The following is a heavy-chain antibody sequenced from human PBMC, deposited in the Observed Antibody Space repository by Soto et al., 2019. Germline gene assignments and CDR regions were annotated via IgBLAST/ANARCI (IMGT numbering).Heavy chain of an antibody. CDR1: GFSLSTSGVG. Sequence: QITLKESGPTLVKPTQTLTLTCTFSGFSLSTSGVGVGWIRQPPGKALEWLALIYWNDDKRYSPSLNSRLTITKDTSKDQVVLTMTSMDPVHTATYYCAEGRAGYYFDYWGQGTLVTVSS. CDR3: AEGRAGYYFDY. J-gene: IGHJ4*02. V-gene: IGHV2-5*01. D-gene: IGHD3-10*01. CDR2: IYWNDDK.